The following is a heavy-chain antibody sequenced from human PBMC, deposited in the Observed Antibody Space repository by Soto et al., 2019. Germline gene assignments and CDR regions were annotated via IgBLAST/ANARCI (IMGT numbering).Heavy chain of an antibody. CDR3: ARDYYDSSGYYYVDGAFDI. Sequence: ASVKVSCKASGYTFTSYGISWVRQAPGQGLEWMGWISAYNGNTNYAQKLQGRVTMTTDTSTSTAYMELRSLRSDDTAVYYCARDYYDSSGYYYVDGAFDIWAKGQWSPS. CDR2: ISAYNGNT. J-gene: IGHJ3*02. CDR1: GYTFTSYG. D-gene: IGHD3-22*01. V-gene: IGHV1-18*01.